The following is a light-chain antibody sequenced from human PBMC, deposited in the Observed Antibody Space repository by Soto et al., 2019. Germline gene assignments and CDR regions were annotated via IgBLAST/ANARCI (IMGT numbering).Light chain of an antibody. CDR1: QSISGTY. J-gene: IGKJ1*01. CDR2: SAS. Sequence: DTVLTPSPGTLSLTSGERATLSCRASQSISGTYVAWYQQKPGQAPRLLIYSASTRATGIPDRFSGSGSGTDFTLTISRLEPEDFAVYYCQHYGTSPSTFGRGTKVDIK. V-gene: IGKV3-20*01. CDR3: QHYGTSPST.